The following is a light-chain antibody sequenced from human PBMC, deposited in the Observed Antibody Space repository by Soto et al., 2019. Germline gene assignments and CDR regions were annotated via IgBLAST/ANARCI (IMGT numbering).Light chain of an antibody. J-gene: IGKJ1*01. CDR2: AAS. Sequence: IQMTQSPSDMSASVGDRVTITCRASQGISSYLAWYQQKPGKAPKLLIYAASTLQSGVPSRFSGSGSGTDFTLTISCLQSEDFATYYCQQYYSYPPWTFGQGTKWIS. CDR1: QGISSY. CDR3: QQYYSYPPWT. V-gene: IGKV1-8*01.